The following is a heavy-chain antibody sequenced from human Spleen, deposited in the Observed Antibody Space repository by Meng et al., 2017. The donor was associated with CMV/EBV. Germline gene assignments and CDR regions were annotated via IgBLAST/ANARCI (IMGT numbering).Heavy chain of an antibody. CDR2: FSGSRTST. V-gene: IGHV3-23*01. D-gene: IGHD4-11*01. CDR3: ARGRPLGTVTVPYYGMDV. CDR1: GFTFSSYA. Sequence: GGSLRLSCAASGFTFSSYAMTWVRQAPGKGLAWISGFSGSRTSTYYADSVKGRFTISRENAKNSLYLQMNSLRAGDTAVYYCARGRPLGTVTVPYYGMDVWGQGTTVTVSS. J-gene: IGHJ6*02.